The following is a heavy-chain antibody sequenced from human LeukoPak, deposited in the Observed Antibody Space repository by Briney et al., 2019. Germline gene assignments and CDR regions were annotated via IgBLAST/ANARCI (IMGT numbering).Heavy chain of an antibody. CDR3: ARDRLITRITGTTGGYYYYGMDV. Sequence: GGSLRLSCAASGFTVSSNYMSWVRQAPGKGLEWFSVIYSGGSTYYADSVTGRFTISRDNSKNTLYLQMNSLRAEDTAVYYCARDRLITRITGTTGGYYYYGMDVSGQGTTVTVSS. J-gene: IGHJ6*02. D-gene: IGHD1-7*01. V-gene: IGHV3-66*01. CDR1: GFTVSSNY. CDR2: IYSGGST.